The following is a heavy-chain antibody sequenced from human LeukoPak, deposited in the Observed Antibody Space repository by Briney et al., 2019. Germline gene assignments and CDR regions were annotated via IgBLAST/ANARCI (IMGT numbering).Heavy chain of an antibody. CDR1: GLTFSNYW. V-gene: IGHV3-7*03. J-gene: IGHJ4*02. CDR2: IKQDGSEK. D-gene: IGHD3-16*01. Sequence: GGSLRLSCAASGLTFSNYWMDWVRQAPGKGLEWVANIKQDGSEKNYVDSVKGRFIVSRDNAKNSLYLQMNTLRADDTAVYYCARDGFGTGSNWGQGTLVTVSS. CDR3: ARDGFGTGSN.